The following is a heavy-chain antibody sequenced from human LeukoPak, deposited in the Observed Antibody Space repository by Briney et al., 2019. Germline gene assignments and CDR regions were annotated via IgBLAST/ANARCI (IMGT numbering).Heavy chain of an antibody. V-gene: IGHV3-21*01. CDR1: GFTFSSYS. CDR3: ARDHRGYYDSSGEFDY. J-gene: IGHJ4*02. Sequence: GGSLRLSCAASGFTFSSYSMNWVRQAPGKGLEWVSSSSSSSSYIYYADSVKGRFTISRDNAKNSLYLQMNSLRAEDTAVYYCARDHRGYYDSSGEFDYWGQGTLVTVSS. D-gene: IGHD3-22*01. CDR2: SSSSSSYI.